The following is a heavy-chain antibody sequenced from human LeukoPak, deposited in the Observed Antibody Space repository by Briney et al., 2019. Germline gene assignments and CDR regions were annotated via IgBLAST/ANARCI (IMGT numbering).Heavy chain of an antibody. D-gene: IGHD3-10*01. CDR3: ARDKKSGESSEIDY. Sequence: GGSLRLSCAASGFTFGNYWLHWVRQAPGKGLVWVSRINRDGSITKYADSVKGRFTVSRDNAKNTLDLQMNSLRTEDTAVYYCARDKKSGESSEIDYWGQGTLVTVSS. CDR1: GFTFGNYW. J-gene: IGHJ4*02. V-gene: IGHV3-74*01. CDR2: INRDGSIT.